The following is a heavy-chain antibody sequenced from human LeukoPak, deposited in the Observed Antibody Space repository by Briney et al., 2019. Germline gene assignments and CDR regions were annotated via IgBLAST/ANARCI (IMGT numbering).Heavy chain of an antibody. J-gene: IGHJ3*02. CDR3: ARVAKYDFWSGYYSDAFGI. V-gene: IGHV1-46*01. D-gene: IGHD3-3*01. CDR1: GYTFTSYY. Sequence: ASVKVSCKASGYTFTSYYMHWVRQAPGQGLEWMGIINPSGGSTSYAQKFQGRVTMTRDTSTSTVYMELSSLRSEDTAVYYCARVAKYDFWSGYYSDAFGIWGQGTMVTVSS. CDR2: INPSGGST.